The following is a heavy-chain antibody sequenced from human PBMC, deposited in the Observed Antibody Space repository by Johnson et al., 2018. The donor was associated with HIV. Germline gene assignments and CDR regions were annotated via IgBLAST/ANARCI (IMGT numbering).Heavy chain of an antibody. Sequence: QVQLVESGGGLVQPGGSLRLSCAASGFTFSSYGMHWVRQAPGKGLEWVAVISYNGSNKYYADSVKGRFTISRDNSKNTLYLQMNSLRAEDTAVYYCAKDRRASDPRGAFDIWGQGTMVTVSS. J-gene: IGHJ3*02. V-gene: IGHV3-30*18. CDR3: AKDRRASDPRGAFDI. CDR2: ISYNGSNK. CDR1: GFTFSSYG.